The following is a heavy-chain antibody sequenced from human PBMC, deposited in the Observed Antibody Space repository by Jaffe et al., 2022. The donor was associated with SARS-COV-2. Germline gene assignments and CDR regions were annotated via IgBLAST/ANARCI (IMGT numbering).Heavy chain of an antibody. V-gene: IGHV3-21*01. J-gene: IGHJ4*02. D-gene: IGHD1-26*01. Sequence: EVQLVESGGGLVKPGGSLRLSCAASGFTFSSYSMNWVRQAPGKGLEWVSSISSTSSYIYYADSVKGRFTISRDNAKNSLYLQMNSLRAEDTAVYYCASLVGATLDYWGQGTLVTVSS. CDR1: GFTFSSYS. CDR3: ASLVGATLDY. CDR2: ISSTSSYI.